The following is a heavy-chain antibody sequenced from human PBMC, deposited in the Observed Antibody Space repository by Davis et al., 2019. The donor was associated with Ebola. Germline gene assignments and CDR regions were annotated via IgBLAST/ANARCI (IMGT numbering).Heavy chain of an antibody. V-gene: IGHV4-34*01. Sequence: PSETLSLTCAVYGGSFSGYYWSWIRQPPGKGLEWIGEINHSGSTNYNPSLKSRVTISVDTSKNQFSLKLSSVTAADTAVYYCARTYDILTGYMDVWGQGTTVTVSS. CDR3: ARTYDILTGYMDV. J-gene: IGHJ6*02. CDR1: GGSFSGYY. D-gene: IGHD3-9*01. CDR2: INHSGST.